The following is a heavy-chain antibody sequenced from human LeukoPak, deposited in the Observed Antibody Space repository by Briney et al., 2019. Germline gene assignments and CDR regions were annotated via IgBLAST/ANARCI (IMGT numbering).Heavy chain of an antibody. Sequence: GASVKVSCKASGGTFSSYAISWVRQAPGQGLEWMGRIIPILGMANYAQKFQGRVTITADKSTSTAYMELSSLRSEDTAVYYCARATSVAGIDYWGQGTLVTVSS. D-gene: IGHD6-19*01. CDR1: GGTFSSYA. CDR3: ARATSVAGIDY. V-gene: IGHV1-69*04. CDR2: IIPILGMA. J-gene: IGHJ4*02.